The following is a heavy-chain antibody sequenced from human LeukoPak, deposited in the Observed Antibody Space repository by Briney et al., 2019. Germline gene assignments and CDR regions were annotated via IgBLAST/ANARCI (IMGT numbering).Heavy chain of an antibody. D-gene: IGHD2-2*01. CDR2: IYYSGST. J-gene: IGHJ5*02. CDR3: ARGLYCSSTSCIREKNGFDP. CDR1: GGSISSGGYY. V-gene: IGHV4-31*03. Sequence: SETLSLTCTVSGGSISSGGYYWSWIRQHPGKGLEWIGYIYYSGSTYYNPSLKSRVTISVDTSKNQFSLKLSSVTAADTAVYYCARGLYCSSTSCIREKNGFDPWGQGTLVTVSS.